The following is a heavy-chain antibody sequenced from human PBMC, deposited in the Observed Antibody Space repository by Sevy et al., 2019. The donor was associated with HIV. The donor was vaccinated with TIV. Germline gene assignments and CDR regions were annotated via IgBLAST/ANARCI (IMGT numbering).Heavy chain of an antibody. V-gene: IGHV1-69*06. CDR1: GGTFSSYA. CDR3: ARELGRGYYYGSGSLSYMDV. D-gene: IGHD3-10*01. Sequence: ASVKVSCKASGGTFSSYAISWVRQAPGQGLEWMGGIIPIFGTANYAQKFQGRVTITVDKSTSTAYMELSSLRSEDTAVYYCARELGRGYYYGSGSLSYMDVWGKGTTVTVSS. J-gene: IGHJ6*03. CDR2: IIPIFGTA.